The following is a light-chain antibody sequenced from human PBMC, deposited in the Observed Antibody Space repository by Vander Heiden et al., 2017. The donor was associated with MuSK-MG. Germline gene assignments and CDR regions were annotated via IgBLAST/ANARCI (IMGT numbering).Light chain of an antibody. J-gene: IGLJ2*01. CDR3: SSYAGSNNFVV. V-gene: IGLV2-8*01. Sequence: QSALTQPPSASGSPGQSVTISCTGTYSDVGGYHYVSWYHQHPGKAPKLMIYEVSKRPSGVPDRFSGSKSGNTASLTVAGLQAEDEADYYCSSYAGSNNFVVFGGGTKLTVL. CDR2: EVS. CDR1: YSDVGGYHY.